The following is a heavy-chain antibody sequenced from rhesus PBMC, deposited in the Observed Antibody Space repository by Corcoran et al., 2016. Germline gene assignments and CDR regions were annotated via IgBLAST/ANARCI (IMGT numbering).Heavy chain of an antibody. Sequence: EVQLVESGGGLAKPGGSLRLSCAASGFTFSSYWMNWVRQAPGKGLVWVSAIISGGVSTYYADSGKGRFTISRENSKNTLSLQMNSLRAQDTAVYYCASSKYSSEVDYWGQGVLVTVSS. CDR3: ASSKYSSEVDY. CDR2: IISGGVST. CDR1: GFTFSSYW. V-gene: IGHV3S25*01. J-gene: IGHJ4*01. D-gene: IGHD6-31*01.